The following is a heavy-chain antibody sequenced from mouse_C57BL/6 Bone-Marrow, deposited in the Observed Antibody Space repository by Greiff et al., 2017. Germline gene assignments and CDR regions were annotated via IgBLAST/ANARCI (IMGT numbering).Heavy chain of an antibody. Sequence: QVQLKESGPELVKPGASVKLSCKASGYTFTSYDINWVKQRPGQGLEWIGWIYPRDGSTKYNEKVKGKATLTVDTSSSTAYRESHSLTSEDSAVYFCARLEFDGSSGDWYFDVWGTGTTVTVSS. V-gene: IGHV1-85*01. D-gene: IGHD1-1*01. CDR1: GYTFTSYD. CDR3: ARLEFDGSSGDWYFDV. CDR2: IYPRDGST. J-gene: IGHJ1*03.